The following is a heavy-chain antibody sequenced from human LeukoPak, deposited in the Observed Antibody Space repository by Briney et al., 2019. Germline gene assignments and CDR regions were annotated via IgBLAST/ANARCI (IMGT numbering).Heavy chain of an antibody. CDR1: GGTFSSYA. Sequence: ASVKVSCKASGGTFSSYAISWVRQAPGQGLEWMGGIIPIFGTANYAQKFQGRVTITADESTSTAYMELSSLRSEDTAVYYCARERRKYYDFWSGPEEAFDIWGQGTMVTVSS. J-gene: IGHJ3*02. CDR2: IIPIFGTA. CDR3: ARERRKYYDFWSGPEEAFDI. V-gene: IGHV1-69*01. D-gene: IGHD3-3*01.